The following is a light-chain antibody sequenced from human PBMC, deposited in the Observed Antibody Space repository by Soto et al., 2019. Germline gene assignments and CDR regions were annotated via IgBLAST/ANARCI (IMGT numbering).Light chain of an antibody. CDR3: SSYAGSNILV. CDR2: GVS. Sequence: QSALTQPPSASGSPGQAVTSSCTGTSSDVGGYNFVSWYQQHPGKAPKLMIYGVSERPSGVSDRFSGSKSGTTASLTVSGLQAEDEADYYCSSYAGSNILVFGTGTKVTVL. V-gene: IGLV2-8*01. CDR1: SSDVGGYNF. J-gene: IGLJ1*01.